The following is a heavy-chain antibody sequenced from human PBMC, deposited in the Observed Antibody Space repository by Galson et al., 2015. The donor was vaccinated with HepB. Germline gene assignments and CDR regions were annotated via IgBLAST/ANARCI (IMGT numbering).Heavy chain of an antibody. CDR2: IYHSGST. D-gene: IGHD3-10*01. CDR1: GYSISSGYY. Sequence: ETLSLTCAVSGYSISSGYYWGWIRQPPGKGLEWIGSIYHSGSTYYNPSLKSRVAISVDTSKNQFSLKLSSVTAADTAVYYCARWAIQFGEYYYSDYWGQGTLVTVSS. V-gene: IGHV4-38-2*01. CDR3: ARWAIQFGEYYYSDY. J-gene: IGHJ4*02.